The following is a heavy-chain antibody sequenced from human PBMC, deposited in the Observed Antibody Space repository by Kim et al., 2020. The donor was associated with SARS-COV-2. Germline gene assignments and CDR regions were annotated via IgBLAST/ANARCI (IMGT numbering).Heavy chain of an antibody. CDR2: INSDGSST. CDR3: ARGSIAVAGTGLWFDP. Sequence: GGSLRLSCAASGFTFSSYWMHWVRQAPGKGLVWVSRINSDGSSTSYADSVKGRFTISRDNAKNTLYLQMNSLRTEDTAVYYCARGSIAVAGTGLWFDPWGQGTLVTVSS. J-gene: IGHJ5*02. CDR1: GFTFSSYW. D-gene: IGHD6-19*01. V-gene: IGHV3-74*01.